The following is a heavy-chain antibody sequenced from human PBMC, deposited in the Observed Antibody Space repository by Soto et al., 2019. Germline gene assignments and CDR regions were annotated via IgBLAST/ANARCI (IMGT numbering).Heavy chain of an antibody. CDR3: ARDAVYSTVQRRSTYYYYYGMDV. CDR1: GGSISSYY. J-gene: IGHJ6*02. Sequence: QVQLQESGPGLVKPSETLSLTCTVSGGSISSYYWSWIRQPPGKGLEWIGYIYYSGSTNYNPSLKSRVTISVDTSKNQFSLKLSSVTAADTAVYYCARDAVYSTVQRRSTYYYYYGMDVWGQGTTVTVSS. V-gene: IGHV4-59*01. CDR2: IYYSGST. D-gene: IGHD4-4*01.